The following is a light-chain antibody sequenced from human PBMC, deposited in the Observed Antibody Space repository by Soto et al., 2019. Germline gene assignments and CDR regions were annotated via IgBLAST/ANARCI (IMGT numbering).Light chain of an antibody. Sequence: EVVLTQSPGTLSLSPRERATLSCRASQSVRKNYLAWYQHKPGQGPRLLIYGASNRAPGIPDRFSGSGSGPDFTLTISRLEPEDFAVYYGQQYAAPPRTFGQGTLAEVK. CDR3: QQYAAPPRT. CDR1: QSVRKNY. CDR2: GAS. J-gene: IGKJ1*01. V-gene: IGKV3-20*01.